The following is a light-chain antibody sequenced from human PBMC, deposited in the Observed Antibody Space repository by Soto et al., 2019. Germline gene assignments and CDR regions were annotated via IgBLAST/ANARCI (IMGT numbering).Light chain of an antibody. CDR2: RNY. CDR3: GAWDDSLSGWV. Sequence: QSVLTQPPSASETPGQRVTISCSGSSSNIGSNHVYWYQHLPGTAPKLLIYRNYLRPSGVPDRFSASKSATSASLAISGLRSDDEAEYYCGAWDDSLSGWVFGGGTKLTGL. V-gene: IGLV1-47*01. CDR1: SSNIGSNH. J-gene: IGLJ3*02.